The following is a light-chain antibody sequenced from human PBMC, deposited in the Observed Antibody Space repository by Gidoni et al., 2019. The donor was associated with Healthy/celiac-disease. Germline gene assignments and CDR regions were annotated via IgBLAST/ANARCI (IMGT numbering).Light chain of an antibody. CDR1: SGHSSYA. J-gene: IGLJ3*02. CDR2: LNSDGSH. CDR3: QTWGTGIQV. V-gene: IGLV4-69*01. Sequence: QPVLTQSPSASASLGASVNPPCTLSSGHSSYAIAWHQQQPEKGPRYLMKLNSDGSHSKGDGIPDRFSGSSSGAERYLTISSLQSEDEADYYCQTWGTGIQVFGGGTKLTVL.